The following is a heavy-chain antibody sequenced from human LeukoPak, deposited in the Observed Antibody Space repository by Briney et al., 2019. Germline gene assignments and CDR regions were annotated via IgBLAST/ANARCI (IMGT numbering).Heavy chain of an antibody. D-gene: IGHD5-12*01. V-gene: IGHV1-24*01. CDR3: ATLGSGYRYYFDY. Sequence: ASVKVSCKVSGYTLTELSMHWVRQAPGKGLEWMGGFDPEDGETIYAQKFQGRVTMTEDTSTDTACMELSSLRSEDTAVYYCATLGSGYRYYFDYWGQGTLVTVSS. CDR2: FDPEDGET. CDR1: GYTLTELS. J-gene: IGHJ4*02.